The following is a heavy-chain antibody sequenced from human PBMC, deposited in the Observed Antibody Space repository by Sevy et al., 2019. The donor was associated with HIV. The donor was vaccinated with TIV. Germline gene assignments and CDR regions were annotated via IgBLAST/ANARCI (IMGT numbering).Heavy chain of an antibody. CDR3: ARVPDSGGRGRADY. CDR2: ISSSGVYE. J-gene: IGHJ4*02. D-gene: IGHD1-26*01. CDR1: GFSFNTYT. V-gene: IGHV3-21*01. Sequence: GGSLRLSCAASGFSFNTYTFYWVRQAPGEGLEWISYISSSGVYEYYADSVRGRFTISRDNAKNSLSLQMNGLRVEDTGVYYCARVPDSGGRGRADYWGQGTRVTVSS.